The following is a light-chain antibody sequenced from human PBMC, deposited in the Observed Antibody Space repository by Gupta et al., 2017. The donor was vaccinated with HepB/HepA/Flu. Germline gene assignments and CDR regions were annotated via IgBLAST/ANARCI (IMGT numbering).Light chain of an antibody. V-gene: IGKV1-39*01. Sequence: DIQMTQSPSSLSASVGDRVTITCRASQSISSYLNWYQQKPGKAPKLLIYAASSLQSGVPSRFSGSGSGTDFTLTISSLQPEDFATYYCQQSYSTPPITFGHGTRLEIK. CDR2: AAS. J-gene: IGKJ5*01. CDR3: QQSYSTPPIT. CDR1: QSISSY.